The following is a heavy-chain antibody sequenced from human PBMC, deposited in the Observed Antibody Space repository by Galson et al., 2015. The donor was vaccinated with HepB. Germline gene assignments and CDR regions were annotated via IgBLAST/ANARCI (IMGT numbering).Heavy chain of an antibody. Sequence: SLRLSCAASGFTFSSYWMSWVRQAPGKGLEWVANIKQDGSEKYYVDSVKGRFTISRDNAKNSLYLQMNSLRAEDTAVYYCAREGEGYDFWSGYYFPDYWGQGTLVTVSS. D-gene: IGHD3-3*01. V-gene: IGHV3-7*03. J-gene: IGHJ4*02. CDR1: GFTFSSYW. CDR2: IKQDGSEK. CDR3: AREGEGYDFWSGYYFPDY.